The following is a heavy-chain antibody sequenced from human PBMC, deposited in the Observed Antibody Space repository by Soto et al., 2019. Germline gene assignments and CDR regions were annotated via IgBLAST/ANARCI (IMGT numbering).Heavy chain of an antibody. J-gene: IGHJ3*01. D-gene: IGHD2-15*01. CDR3: ARGPHHYIVSDSPDVVGLDV. V-gene: IGHV4-34*01. CDR2: INRSGVT. CDR1: GGRFIINY. Sequence: RSLNWVDPGGRFIINYKTWRRQQPGKGRGGIVEINRSGVTSYDPSLQSRVTISLDTSKKHFSLRLTSVTAADTGSYFCARGPHHYIVSDSPDVVGLDVWGQGSKFTVSS.